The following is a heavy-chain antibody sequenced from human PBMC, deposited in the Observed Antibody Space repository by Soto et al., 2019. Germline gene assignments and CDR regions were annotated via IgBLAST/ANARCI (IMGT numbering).Heavy chain of an antibody. CDR1: GFTVSSNY. CDR2: IYKGGTT. CDR3: ARGPIDGNYFDF. V-gene: IGHV3-53*01. J-gene: IGHJ4*02. Sequence: PGGSLRLSCVASGFTVSSNYMTWVRQAPGKGLERVSVIYKGGTTYYADSVKGRFTISRDNSQNILYLQMSRLRAEDTAIYYCARGPIDGNYFDFWGQGALVTVSS.